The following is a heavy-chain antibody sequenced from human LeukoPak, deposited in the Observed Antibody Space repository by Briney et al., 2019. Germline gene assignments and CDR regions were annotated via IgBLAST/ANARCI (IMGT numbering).Heavy chain of an antibody. D-gene: IGHD3-22*01. CDR2: MYHSGST. V-gene: IGHV4-38-2*02. CDR3: VRRKADSSGYYYVDF. CDR1: GDSVSSDYL. J-gene: IGHJ4*02. Sequence: SETLSLTCTVSGDSVSSDYLWGWDRQPPGKGLEWIGSMYHSGSTYYNPSLKSRVTISIDTSKNQFSLRLSSVTAADTAVYYCVRRKADSSGYYYVDFWGQGTLVTVSS.